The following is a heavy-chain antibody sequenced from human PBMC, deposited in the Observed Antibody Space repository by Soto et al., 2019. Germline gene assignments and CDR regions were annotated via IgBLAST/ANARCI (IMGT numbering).Heavy chain of an antibody. Sequence: PSETLTLSCAVSGGSISGGVYYCRWIRKPPRKGLKWIVYIYYCWSTYYIPTLKSRITKTVDTSKNQFSLKLSSVTAANTAVYYCAREHSSSWYYFTYWGQGTRVTVTS. V-gene: IGHV4-30-4*01. CDR1: GGSISGGVYY. CDR2: IYYCWST. J-gene: IGHJ4*02. D-gene: IGHD6-13*01. CDR3: AREHSSSWYYFTY.